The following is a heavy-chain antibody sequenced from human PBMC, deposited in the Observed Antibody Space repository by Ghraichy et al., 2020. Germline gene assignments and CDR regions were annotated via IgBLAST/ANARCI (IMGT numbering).Heavy chain of an antibody. J-gene: IGHJ4*02. V-gene: IGHV1-69*10. CDR3: ASLQIYDFWSGPDY. CDR2: IIPIFGIA. CDR1: GGTFSSYA. Sequence: SVKVSCKASGGTFSSYAISWVRQAPGQGLEWMGGIIPIFGIANYAQKFQGRVTITADKSTSTAYMELSSLRSEDTAVYYCASLQIYDFWSGPDYWGQGTLVTVSS. D-gene: IGHD3-3*01.